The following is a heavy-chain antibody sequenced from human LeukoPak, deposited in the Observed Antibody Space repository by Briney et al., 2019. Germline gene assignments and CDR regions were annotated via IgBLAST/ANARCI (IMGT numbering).Heavy chain of an antibody. V-gene: IGHV3-30*18. CDR2: ISYDGSNK. CDR1: GFTFSSYG. Sequence: GGSLRLSCAASGFTFSSYGMHWVRQAPGKGLEWVGVISYDGSNKYYADSVKGRFTISRDNSKNTLYLQINSLRAEDTAVYYCAKQTYYDFWSGYSIDYWGQGTLVTVSS. CDR3: AKQTYYDFWSGYSIDY. J-gene: IGHJ4*02. D-gene: IGHD3-3*01.